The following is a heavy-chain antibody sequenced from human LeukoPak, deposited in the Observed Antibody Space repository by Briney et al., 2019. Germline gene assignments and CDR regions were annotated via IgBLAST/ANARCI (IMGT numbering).Heavy chain of an antibody. J-gene: IGHJ6*02. CDR1: GFSFSSYG. CDR2: IWYDGSHT. V-gene: IGHV3-33*01. Sequence: GRSLRLSCAASGFSFSSYGMRWVRQAPGKGLEWVGDIWYDGSHTYYADSVKGRFTISRDNFMNTLYMQMNSLRGEDAAVYYCVRGGYCSGTSCAHYDGMDVWGQGTTVTVSS. D-gene: IGHD2-2*01. CDR3: VRGGYCSGTSCAHYDGMDV.